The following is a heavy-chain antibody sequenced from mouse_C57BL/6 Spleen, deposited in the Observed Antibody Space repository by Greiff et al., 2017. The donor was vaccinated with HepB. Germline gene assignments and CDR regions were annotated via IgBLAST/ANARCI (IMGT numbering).Heavy chain of an antibody. CDR3: AKGSPDY. CDR1: GYSFTGYY. Sequence: EVQLQQSGPELVKPGASVKISCKASGYSFTGYYMHWVKQSSEKSLEWIGEINPSTGGTSYNQKFKGKATLTVDKSSSTAYMQLKSLTSEDSAVYYCAKGSPDYWGQGTTLTVSS. J-gene: IGHJ2*01. V-gene: IGHV1-43*01. CDR2: INPSTGGT.